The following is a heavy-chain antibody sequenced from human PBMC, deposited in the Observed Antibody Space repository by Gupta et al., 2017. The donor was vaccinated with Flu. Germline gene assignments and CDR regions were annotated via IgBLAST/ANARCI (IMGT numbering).Heavy chain of an antibody. D-gene: IGHD2-21*01. Sequence: QAPGQGLEWMGGIIPIFGTANYAQKFQGRVTITADESTSTAYMELSSLRSEDTAVYYCASPSHGGEPDYFDYWGQGTLVTVSS. J-gene: IGHJ4*02. CDR3: ASPSHGGEPDYFDY. V-gene: IGHV1-69*01. CDR2: IIPIFGTA.